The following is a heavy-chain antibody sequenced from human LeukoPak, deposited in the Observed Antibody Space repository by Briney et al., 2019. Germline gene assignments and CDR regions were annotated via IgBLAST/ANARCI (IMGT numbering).Heavy chain of an antibody. D-gene: IGHD6-19*01. CDR2: IYYSGST. CDR3: ARGKGWLALDY. CDR1: GGSISSYY. Sequence: SETLSLTCTVSGGSISSYYWSWIRQPPGKGLEWIGYIYYSGSTNYNPSLKSRDTISVDTSKNQFSLKLSSVTAADTAVYHCARGKGWLALDYWGQGTLVTVSS. V-gene: IGHV4-59*01. J-gene: IGHJ4*02.